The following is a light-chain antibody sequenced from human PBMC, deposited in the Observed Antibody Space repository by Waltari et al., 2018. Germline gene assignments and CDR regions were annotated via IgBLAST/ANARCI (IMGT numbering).Light chain of an antibody. CDR2: DAS. J-gene: IGKJ5*01. CDR1: QSIGTK. Sequence: EVVMTQSPAPLSVSPGERAILSCRASQSIGTKLAWYQHKPGQGPRLLIFDASTRAAGPPERFSGSGSGTEFTLTISSVRSEDFALYYCQQYNNWPPITFGQGTRLEI. CDR3: QQYNNWPPIT. V-gene: IGKV3-15*01.